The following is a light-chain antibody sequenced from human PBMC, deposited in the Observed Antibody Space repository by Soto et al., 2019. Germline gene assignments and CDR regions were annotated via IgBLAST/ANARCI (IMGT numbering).Light chain of an antibody. V-gene: IGKV3-20*01. CDR1: HSVSSTY. CDR3: QQYGSSPPDT. CDR2: GAY. J-gene: IGKJ2*01. Sequence: EIVLTQSPGTLSLSQGERATLSCRASHSVSSTYFAWYQQKPGQAPRLLLYGAYSRATVIPDRFSGSGSGTDVTLTISRVETEDFAGYYCQQYGSSPPDTFGQGTTLEIK.